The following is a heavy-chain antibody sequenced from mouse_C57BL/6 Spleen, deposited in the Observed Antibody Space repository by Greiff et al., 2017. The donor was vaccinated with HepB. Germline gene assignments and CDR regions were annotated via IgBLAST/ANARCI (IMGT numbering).Heavy chain of an antibody. J-gene: IGHJ4*01. D-gene: IGHD4-1*01. CDR2: IRSKSSNYAT. V-gene: IGHV10-3*01. CDR1: GFTFNTYA. Sequence: EVKLVESGGGLVQPKGSLKLSCAASGFTFNTYAMHWVRQAPGKGLEWVARIRSKSSNYATYYADSVKDRFTISRDNSQSMLYLQMNNLKTEDTAMYYCVRDWNWDEGYYAMDYWGQGTSVTVSS. CDR3: VRDWNWDEGYYAMDY.